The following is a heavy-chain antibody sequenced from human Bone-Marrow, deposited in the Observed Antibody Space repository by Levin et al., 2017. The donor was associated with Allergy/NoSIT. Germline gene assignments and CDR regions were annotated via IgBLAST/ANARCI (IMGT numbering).Heavy chain of an antibody. CDR3: ARDRDYYDSSGYDIVYYGMDV. Sequence: SETLSLTCTVSGASISRNDYYWSWIRQPPGKGLEWIGYIYSSGNTHYNPSLKSRVTMSLDASKNQISLKLNSVTAADTAVYYCARDRDYYDSSGYDIVYYGMDVWGQGTTVTVSS. J-gene: IGHJ6*02. CDR1: GASISRNDYY. CDR2: IYSSGNT. V-gene: IGHV4-30-4*01. D-gene: IGHD3-22*01.